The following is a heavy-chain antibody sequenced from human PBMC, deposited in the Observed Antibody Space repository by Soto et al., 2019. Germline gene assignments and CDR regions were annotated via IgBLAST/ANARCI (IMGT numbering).Heavy chain of an antibody. J-gene: IGHJ4*02. D-gene: IGHD1-1*01. CDR1: GFTFSTFA. V-gene: IGHV3-23*01. Sequence: GGSLRLSCAASGFTFSTFAMTWVRQVPGQGLEWVSTVSGGGGATYYADSVKGRFTISRDNSKNTLYLQMNSLRVEDTAVYYCAKDRKNNDPRYYSDSWGQGALVTVAS. CDR2: VSGGGGAT. CDR3: AKDRKNNDPRYYSDS.